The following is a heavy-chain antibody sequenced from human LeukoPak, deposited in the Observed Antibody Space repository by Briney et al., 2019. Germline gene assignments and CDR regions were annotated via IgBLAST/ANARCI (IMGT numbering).Heavy chain of an antibody. D-gene: IGHD5-24*01. CDR1: GFNFNNYG. V-gene: IGHV3-30*18. J-gene: IGHJ6*02. CDR3: AKIEQEMGRYFYYGMDV. Sequence: GGSLRLSCVGSGFNFNNYGMHWVRQAPGKGLESVAVIVYDGTDKYYAESVKGRFTISRDNSKNTLSLQMNSLRPEDTAVYYCAKIEQEMGRYFYYGMDVWGQGTAVTVSS. CDR2: IVYDGTDK.